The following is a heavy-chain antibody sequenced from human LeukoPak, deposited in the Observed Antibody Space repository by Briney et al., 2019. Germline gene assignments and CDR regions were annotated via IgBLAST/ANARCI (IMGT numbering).Heavy chain of an antibody. CDR3: TASFGELTFFDY. Sequence: GGSLRLSCTTSGFTFGDYGMSWVRQAPGKGLEWVGFIRSKAYGGTTENAASVKGRFTISRDDSKSIAYLQINSLKTEDTAVYYCTASFGELTFFDYWGLGTLVTVSS. CDR2: IRSKAYGGTT. CDR1: GFTFGDYG. V-gene: IGHV3-49*04. J-gene: IGHJ4*02. D-gene: IGHD3-10*01.